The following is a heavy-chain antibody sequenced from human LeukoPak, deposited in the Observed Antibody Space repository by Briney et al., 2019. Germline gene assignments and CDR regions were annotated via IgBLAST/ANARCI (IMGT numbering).Heavy chain of an antibody. CDR1: GYTFTSYD. CDR3: ARTSMGDLLDY. Sequence: ASVKVSCKASGYTFTSYDINWVRQATGQGLEWMGGINPNSGGTNYAQKFQGRVTMTRNTSISTAYMELSSLRSEDTAVYYCARTSMGDLLDYWGQGTLVTVSS. V-gene: IGHV1-8*01. CDR2: INPNSGGT. J-gene: IGHJ4*02. D-gene: IGHD2-21*02.